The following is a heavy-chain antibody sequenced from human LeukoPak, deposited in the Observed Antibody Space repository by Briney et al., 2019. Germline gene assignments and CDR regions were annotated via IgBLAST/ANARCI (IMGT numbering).Heavy chain of an antibody. Sequence: ASVKVSCKAPEYIFTNFDVHWVRQATGQGLEWMGWMNTDSGKTGYAQKFQGRVTMTRNTSTNTAYMEVSSLRSGETAVYYCASDGRGRAFDYWSQGSRVTVSS. J-gene: IGHJ4*02. CDR3: ASDGRGRAFDY. CDR2: MNTDSGKT. CDR1: EYIFTNFD. D-gene: IGHD3-16*01. V-gene: IGHV1-8*01.